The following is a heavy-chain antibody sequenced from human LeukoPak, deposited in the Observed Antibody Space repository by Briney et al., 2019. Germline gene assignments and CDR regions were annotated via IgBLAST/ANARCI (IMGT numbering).Heavy chain of an antibody. J-gene: IGHJ4*02. CDR2: TYYRSRWYN. CDR1: GDSVSSDSAA. D-gene: IGHD5-18*01. V-gene: IGHV6-1*01. Sequence: SQTLSLTCAISGDSVSSDSAAWNWIRQSPSRGLEWLGRTYYRSRWYNDYAVSVKSRITINPDTSKSQFSLQLNSVTPEDTAMYYCARGYGYGYGQDFDYWGQGTLVTVSS. CDR3: ARGYGYGYGQDFDY.